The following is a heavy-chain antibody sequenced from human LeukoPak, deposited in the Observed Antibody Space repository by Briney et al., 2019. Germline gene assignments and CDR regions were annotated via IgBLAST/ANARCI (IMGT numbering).Heavy chain of an antibody. CDR1: GYTFTSYY. Sequence: ASVKVSCKASGYTFTSYYMHWVRQAPGQGLEWMGIINPSGGSTSYAQKFQGRVTMTRDTSTSTVYMELSSLRSEDTAVYYCARGCCKVRGTIRNWFDPWGQGTLVTVSS. CDR2: INPSGGST. J-gene: IGHJ5*02. CDR3: ARGCCKVRGTIRNWFDP. D-gene: IGHD3-10*01. V-gene: IGHV1-46*01.